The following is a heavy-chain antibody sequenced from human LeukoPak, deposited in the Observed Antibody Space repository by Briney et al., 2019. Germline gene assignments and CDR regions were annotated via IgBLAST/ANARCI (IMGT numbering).Heavy chain of an antibody. CDR2: IYYSGIT. Sequence: SETLSLTCTVSGGSISSYYWSWIRQPPGKGLEWIGYIYYSGITNYNPSLKSRVTISVDTSKNQLSLKLSSVTAADTAVYYCARGGAAAGTGNWFDPWGQGTLVTVSS. CDR1: GGSISSYY. J-gene: IGHJ5*02. D-gene: IGHD6-13*01. CDR3: ARGGAAAGTGNWFDP. V-gene: IGHV4-59*01.